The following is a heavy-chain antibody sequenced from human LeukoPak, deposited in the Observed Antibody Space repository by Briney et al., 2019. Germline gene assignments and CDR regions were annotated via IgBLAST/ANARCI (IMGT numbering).Heavy chain of an antibody. CDR2: ISAYNGNT. D-gene: IGHD6-19*01. Sequence: GASVKVSCKASGYSFTSYGISWVRQAPGQGLEWMGWISAYNGNTNYAQKLQGRVTMTTDTSTSTAYMELRSLRSDDTAVYYCARDLPFAQYSSGWYGGGFDYWGQGTLVTVSS. V-gene: IGHV1-18*01. CDR1: GYSFTSYG. J-gene: IGHJ4*02. CDR3: ARDLPFAQYSSGWYGGGFDY.